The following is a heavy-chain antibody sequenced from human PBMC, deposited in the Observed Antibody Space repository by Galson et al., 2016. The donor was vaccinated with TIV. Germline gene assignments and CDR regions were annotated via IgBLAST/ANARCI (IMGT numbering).Heavy chain of an antibody. V-gene: IGHV6-1*01. J-gene: IGHJ4*02. CDR1: GDSVSSNSAA. Sequence: CAISGDSVSSNSAAWNWLRQSPSRGLEWLGRTFYRSKWYNVYAPSVKSRITINPDTSKNQFSLQLNSVPPEDTAVYYCARATPSVFGIIMTLDSWGQGTLVTVSS. CDR2: TFYRSKWYN. CDR3: ARATPSVFGIIMTLDS. D-gene: IGHD3-16*01.